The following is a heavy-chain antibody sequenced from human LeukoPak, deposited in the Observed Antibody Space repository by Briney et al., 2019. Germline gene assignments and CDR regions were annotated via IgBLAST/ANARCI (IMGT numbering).Heavy chain of an antibody. D-gene: IGHD3-10*02. Sequence: GGSLRLSCAASGFTVSSNYMSWVRQAPGKGLEWVSYISSSGSTIYYADSVKGRFTISRDNAKNSLYLQMNSRRAEDTAVYYCAELGITMIGGVWGKGTTVTISS. V-gene: IGHV3-11*04. CDR2: ISSSGSTI. J-gene: IGHJ6*04. CDR1: GFTVSSNY. CDR3: AELGITMIGGV.